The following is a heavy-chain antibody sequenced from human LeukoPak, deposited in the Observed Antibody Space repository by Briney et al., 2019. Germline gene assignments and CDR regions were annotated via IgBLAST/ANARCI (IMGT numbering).Heavy chain of an antibody. V-gene: IGHV4-34*01. CDR3: ARGGRSYYDSSGYYYS. J-gene: IGHJ4*02. D-gene: IGHD3-22*01. Sequence: PSETLSLTCTVYGGSFSDYYWSWIRQPPGKGLEWIGEINHSGSTNYSPSLKSRVTISVDTCNNQFSLKLSSVTAADTAVYYCARGGRSYYDSSGYYYSWGQGILVTVSS. CDR1: GGSFSDYY. CDR2: INHSGST.